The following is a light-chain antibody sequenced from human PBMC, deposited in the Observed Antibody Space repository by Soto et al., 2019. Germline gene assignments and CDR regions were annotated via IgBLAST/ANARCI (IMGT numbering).Light chain of an antibody. Sequence: AIQMTQSPSSLSSSVGDRVTITCRASQDIRNDLGWYQHKPGKAPNLLIYNASSLQSGVPSRFNGSGSGTDFTLTISSLQPEDSATYYCLQADSYPRTFGPGTKVDVK. CDR1: QDIRND. CDR2: NAS. V-gene: IGKV1-6*01. CDR3: LQADSYPRT. J-gene: IGKJ3*01.